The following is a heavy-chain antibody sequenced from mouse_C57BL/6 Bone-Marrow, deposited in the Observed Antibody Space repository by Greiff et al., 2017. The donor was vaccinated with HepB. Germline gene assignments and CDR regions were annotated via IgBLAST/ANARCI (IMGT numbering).Heavy chain of an antibody. J-gene: IGHJ3*01. CDR1: GYTFTSYW. CDR3: ERADETAQVVSGFAY. D-gene: IGHD3-2*02. V-gene: IGHV1-69*01. Sequence: VQLQESGAELVMPGASVKLSCKASGYTFTSYWMHWVKQRPGQGLEWIGEIDPSDSDTNYNQKFKGKSTLTVDKSSSTAYMQLSSLTSEDSAVYYCERADETAQVVSGFAYWGQGTLVTVSA. CDR2: IDPSDSDT.